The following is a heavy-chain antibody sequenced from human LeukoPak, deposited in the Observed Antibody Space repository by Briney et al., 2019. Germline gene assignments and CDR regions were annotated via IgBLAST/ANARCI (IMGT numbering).Heavy chain of an antibody. CDR1: GGSISSYY. V-gene: IGHV4-59*01. D-gene: IGHD4-17*01. CDR2: IYYSGST. J-gene: IGHJ4*02. Sequence: SETLSLTCTVSGGSISSYYWSWIRQPPGKGLEWIGYIYYSGSTNYNPSLKSRVTISVDTSKNQFSLKLSSVTAADTAVYYCARALYGDYVYYFGYWGQGTLVTVSS. CDR3: ARALYGDYVYYFGY.